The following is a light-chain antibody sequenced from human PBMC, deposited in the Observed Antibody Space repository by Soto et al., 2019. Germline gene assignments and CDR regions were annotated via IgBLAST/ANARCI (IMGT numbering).Light chain of an antibody. V-gene: IGLV2-14*01. CDR2: QVS. CDR1: SSDIGGYYY. CDR3: TSYSSSSTFYV. Sequence: QSALTQPASVSGSPGQSITISCTGTSSDIGGYYYVSWYQHHPGKAPKLMIYQVSNRPSGVSNRFSGSKSGNTASLTISGLQAQDEADYYCTSYSSSSTFYVFGTGTKGHRP. J-gene: IGLJ1*01.